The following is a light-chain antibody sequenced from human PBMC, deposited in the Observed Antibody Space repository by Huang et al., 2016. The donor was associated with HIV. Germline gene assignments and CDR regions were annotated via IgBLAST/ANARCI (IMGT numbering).Light chain of an antibody. CDR3: LQVYNYPFT. V-gene: IGKV1-6*01. CDR2: AAS. J-gene: IGKJ3*01. Sequence: AIQMTQSPSSLSASVGDRANITCRTSQGVGNDLVWYQQKTGTTPKLLIYAASSLQSGVPSRFSGSGSGTEFTLSIGGLQPEDFATYYCLQVYNYPFTFGPGTRVDIK. CDR1: QGVGND.